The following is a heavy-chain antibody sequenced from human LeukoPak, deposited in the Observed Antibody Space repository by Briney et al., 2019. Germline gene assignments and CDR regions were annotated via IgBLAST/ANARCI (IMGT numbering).Heavy chain of an antibody. CDR2: ISSSSSYI. J-gene: IGHJ4*02. CDR3: ARAEAVAGNFPTWGDY. Sequence: GGSLRLSCAAAGFTFRSYSMNWVRQAPGKGLEWISSISSSSSYIYYADSVKDRFTISRDNAKNSLYLQMNSLRADDTAVYYCARAEAVAGNFPTWGDYWGQGTLVTVSS. D-gene: IGHD6-19*01. V-gene: IGHV3-21*06. CDR1: GFTFRSYS.